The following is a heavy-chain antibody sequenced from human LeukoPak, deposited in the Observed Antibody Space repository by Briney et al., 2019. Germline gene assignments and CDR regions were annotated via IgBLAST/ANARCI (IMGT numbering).Heavy chain of an antibody. J-gene: IGHJ4*02. V-gene: IGHV1-2*06. Sequence: ASVKVSCKASGYTFTGYYMHWVRQAPGQGLEWMGRFNPNSGGTNYAQKFQGRVTMTRDTSISTAYMELSRLRSDDTAVYYCARYPGRSYVVDYWGQGAQATVS. CDR3: ARYPGRSYVVDY. CDR1: GYTFTGYY. D-gene: IGHD1-26*01. CDR2: FNPNSGGT.